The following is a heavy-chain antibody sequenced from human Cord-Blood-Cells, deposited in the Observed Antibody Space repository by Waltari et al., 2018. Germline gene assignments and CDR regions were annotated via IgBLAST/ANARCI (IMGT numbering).Heavy chain of an antibody. V-gene: IGHV4-39*01. D-gene: IGHD6-13*01. J-gene: IGHJ4*02. CDR3: ARYSSSWY. CDR2: IYSSGST. Sequence: QLQLQESGPGLVKPSETLSLTCTVSGGSISSSSYYWGWIRQPPGKGLEWIGSIYSSGSTYYHPSLKIRVTISVDTAKHQFALKLGSVTAADTAVYYCARYSSSWYWGQGTLVTVSS. CDR1: GGSISSSSYY.